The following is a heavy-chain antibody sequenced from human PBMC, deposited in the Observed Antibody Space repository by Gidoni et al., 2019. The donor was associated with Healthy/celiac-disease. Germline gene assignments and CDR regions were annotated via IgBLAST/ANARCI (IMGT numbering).Heavy chain of an antibody. Sequence: SCAASGFTFSSYAMHWVRQAPGKGLEWGAVISYDGSNKYYADSVKGRFTISRDNSKNTLYLQMNSLRAEDTAVYYCARDGAAYYYDQGYYFDYWGQGTLVTVSS. CDR1: GFTFSSYA. CDR2: ISYDGSNK. J-gene: IGHJ4*02. D-gene: IGHD3-22*01. V-gene: IGHV3-30-3*01. CDR3: ARDGAAYYYDQGYYFDY.